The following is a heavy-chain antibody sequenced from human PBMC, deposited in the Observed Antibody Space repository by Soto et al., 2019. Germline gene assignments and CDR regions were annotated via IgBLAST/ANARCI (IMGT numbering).Heavy chain of an antibody. CDR1: GDSISSGDYY. V-gene: IGHV4-39*01. CDR3: VRLGVYFDSRGYPDY. CDR2: IYHSGST. D-gene: IGHD3-22*01. J-gene: IGHJ4*02. Sequence: SETLSLTCTVSGDSISSGDYYWSWVRQPPGKGLEWIGEIYHSGSTNYNPSLKSRVTKSVDTSKNQFSLKLSSVTAADTAVYYCVRLGVYFDSRGYPDYWGQGTLVTAPQ.